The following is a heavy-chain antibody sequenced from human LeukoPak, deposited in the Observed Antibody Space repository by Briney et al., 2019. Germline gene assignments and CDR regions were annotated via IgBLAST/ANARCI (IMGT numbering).Heavy chain of an antibody. CDR1: GSTFSSYG. CDR2: IRHDGSNK. Sequence: PGGSLRLTCAASGSTFSSYGMHWVRQAPGKGLEWVAFIRHDGSNKYYADSVKGRFTISRDNAKKDLYLQMNSLRAEDTALYYCVKGGIAVATYYYYMDVWGKGTTVTISS. D-gene: IGHD6-19*01. J-gene: IGHJ6*03. V-gene: IGHV3-30*02. CDR3: VKGGIAVATYYYYMDV.